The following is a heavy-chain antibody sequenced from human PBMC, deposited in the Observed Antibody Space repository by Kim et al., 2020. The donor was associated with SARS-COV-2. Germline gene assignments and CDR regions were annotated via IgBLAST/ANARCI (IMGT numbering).Heavy chain of an antibody. Sequence: GGSLRLSCAASGFTFSSYGMHWVRQAPGKGLEWVAVIWYDGSNKYYADSVKGRFTISRDNSKNTLYLQMNSLRAEDTAVYYCATEYYYDSSGWAAFDIWGQGTMVTVSS. CDR2: IWYDGSNK. CDR3: ATEYYYDSSGWAAFDI. J-gene: IGHJ3*02. D-gene: IGHD3-22*01. CDR1: GFTFSSYG. V-gene: IGHV3-33*01.